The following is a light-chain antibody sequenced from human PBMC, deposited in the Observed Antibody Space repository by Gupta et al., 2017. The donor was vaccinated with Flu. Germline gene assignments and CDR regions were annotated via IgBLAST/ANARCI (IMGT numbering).Light chain of an antibody. CDR2: VKK. Sequence: SSELTQDHAVSVALGQTVRITCQGDSLRNHYASWYQQKPGQAPVLASYVKKNRPSGIPDRFTGSTSGNTASLTITGAQAEDEADYYCNSRDITEHHIVFGGGTRLTVL. CDR1: SLRNHY. V-gene: IGLV3-19*01. CDR3: NSRDITEHHIV. J-gene: IGLJ2*01.